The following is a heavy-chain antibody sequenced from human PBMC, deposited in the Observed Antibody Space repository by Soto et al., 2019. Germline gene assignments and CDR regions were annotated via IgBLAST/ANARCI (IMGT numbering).Heavy chain of an antibody. D-gene: IGHD6-13*01. CDR1: GFTFSSYS. CDR3: ARGGRSSSWYSEYFQH. V-gene: IGHV3-48*02. CDR2: ISSSSSTI. Sequence: GGSLRLSCAASGFTFSSYSMNWVRQALGKGLEWVSYISSSSSTIYYADSVKGRFTISRDNAKNSLYLQMNSLRDEDTAVYYCARGGRSSSWYSEYFQHWGQGTLVTVSS. J-gene: IGHJ1*01.